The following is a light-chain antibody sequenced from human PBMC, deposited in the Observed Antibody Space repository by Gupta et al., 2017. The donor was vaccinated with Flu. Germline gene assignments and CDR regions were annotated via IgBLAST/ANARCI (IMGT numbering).Light chain of an antibody. J-gene: IGLJ3*02. V-gene: IGLV2-14*01. CDR1: SRDYINY. CDR3: NSSTYTKSV. Sequence: PGQSITSSCTAASRDYINYVSWYQPHPAKAPKLIMYEVSNRPSGVSHRFSGSKSATTASLTISGLQAEDDAEYFCNSSTYTKSVLAGGTKLTVL. CDR2: EVS.